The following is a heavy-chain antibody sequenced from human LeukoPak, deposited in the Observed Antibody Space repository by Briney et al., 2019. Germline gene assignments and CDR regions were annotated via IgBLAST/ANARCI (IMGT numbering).Heavy chain of an antibody. J-gene: IGHJ4*02. CDR2: ITTSGSNT. CDR3: AKRLESGADYYDY. D-gene: IGHD2/OR15-2a*01. Sequence: GGSLRLSCAASGFTFSSSATSWVRQAPGKGLEWVSAITTSGSNTFYADSVRGRFTISRDNSKNTLYLQMDSLRAEDTAVYYCAKRLESGADYYDYWGQGTLVTVSS. V-gene: IGHV3-23*01. CDR1: GFTFSSSA.